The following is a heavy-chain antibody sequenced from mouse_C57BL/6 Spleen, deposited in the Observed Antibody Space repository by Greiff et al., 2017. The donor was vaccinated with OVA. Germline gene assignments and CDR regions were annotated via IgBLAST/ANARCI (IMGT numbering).Heavy chain of an antibody. V-gene: IGHV1-69*01. J-gene: IGHJ1*03. CDR2: IDPSDSYT. CDR1: GYTFTSYW. Sequence: QVQLKQPGAELVMPGASVKLSCKASGYTFTSYWMHWVKQRPGQGLEWIGEIDPSDSYTNYNQKFKGKSTLTVDKSSSTAYMQLSSLTSEDSAVYYCARTSSSNFDVWGTGTTVTVSS. D-gene: IGHD2-5*01. CDR3: ARTSSSNFDV.